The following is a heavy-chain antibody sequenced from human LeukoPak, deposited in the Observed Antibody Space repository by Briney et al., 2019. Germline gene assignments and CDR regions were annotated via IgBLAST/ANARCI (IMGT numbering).Heavy chain of an antibody. CDR1: GFTFSDYS. CDR2: ITSAGGYT. J-gene: IGHJ6*03. D-gene: IGHD2-2*01. Sequence: GRSLRLSCGASGFTFSDYSMNWVRQAPGKGLAWVASITSAGGYTYYADSVKGRLTISRDNAQNSLFLQMNSLRAEYTAVYFCATSGGFVLPNAITGNWYMDVWGRGTSVTVSS. CDR3: ATSGGFVLPNAITGNWYMDV. V-gene: IGHV3-21*01.